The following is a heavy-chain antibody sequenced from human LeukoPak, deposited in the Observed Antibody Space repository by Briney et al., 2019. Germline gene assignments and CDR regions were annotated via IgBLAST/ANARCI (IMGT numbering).Heavy chain of an antibody. CDR1: GGSFSRYY. D-gene: IGHD5-24*01. J-gene: IGHJ4*03. CDR2: TDHRGDT. Sequence: PSETLSLTCAVYGGSFSRYYWSWIRQSPGKGLEWIAETDHRGDTNYNPSVKSRVTISVDTSKNQFSLKVRSLSAADTAVYYCARGATISETGYFDFWGQGTPVTVSS. CDR3: ARGATISETGYFDF. V-gene: IGHV4-34*01.